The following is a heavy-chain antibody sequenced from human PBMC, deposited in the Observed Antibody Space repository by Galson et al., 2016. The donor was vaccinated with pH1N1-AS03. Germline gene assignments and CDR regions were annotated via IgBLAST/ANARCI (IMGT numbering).Heavy chain of an antibody. Sequence: CAISGDSVSSDSAAWNWVRQFPSRGLEWLGRTYYRSRWYYDYKVSVKSRITINPDTSKNQFSLQLNSVTPEDTAVYYCTRAAGKNGASCYATCETFDIWGQGTMVTVSS. CDR3: TRAAGKNGASCYATCETFDI. CDR2: TYYRSRWYY. CDR1: GDSVSSDSAA. D-gene: IGHD2-2*01. V-gene: IGHV6-1*01. J-gene: IGHJ3*02.